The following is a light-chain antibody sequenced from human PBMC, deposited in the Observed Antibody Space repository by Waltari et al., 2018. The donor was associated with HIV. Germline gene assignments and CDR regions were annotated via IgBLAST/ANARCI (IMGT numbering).Light chain of an antibody. CDR2: GTP. Sequence: ELVLTQSPGTLSMSLGERATLSCRASTRVGSSNLAGYHQKPGQAPRLLIYGTPNRATGTPDRFSGSGSATDFILTINRLEPEDFAVYHCQQYGSSPWTFGQGTKVEIK. V-gene: IGKV3-20*01. CDR3: QQYGSSPWT. CDR1: TRVGSSN. J-gene: IGKJ1*01.